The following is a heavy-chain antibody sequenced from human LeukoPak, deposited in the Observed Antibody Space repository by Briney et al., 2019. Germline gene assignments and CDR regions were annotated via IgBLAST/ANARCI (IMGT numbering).Heavy chain of an antibody. CDR3: ARWELPSLFDY. CDR2: ISYDGSNK. D-gene: IGHD1-26*01. J-gene: IGHJ4*02. Sequence: GGSLRLSCAASGFTFSSYAMHWVRQAPGKGLEWVAVISYDGSNKYYADSVKGRFTISRDNSKNTLYLQMNSLRAEDTAVYYCARWELPSLFDYWGQGTLVTVFS. CDR1: GFTFSSYA. V-gene: IGHV3-30-3*01.